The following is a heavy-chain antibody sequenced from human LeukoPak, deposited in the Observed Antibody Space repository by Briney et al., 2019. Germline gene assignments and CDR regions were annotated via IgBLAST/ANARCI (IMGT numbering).Heavy chain of an antibody. J-gene: IGHJ5*02. D-gene: IGHD5-24*01. V-gene: IGHV3-53*01. CDR3: ARDLLEPEMAA. CDR2: IYSSGST. CDR1: VFTNY. Sequence: GGSLRLSCVASVFTNYMSWVRKAPARGLEWVSVIYSSGSTYYADSVRGRFTISRDKTKNTLFLQMNSLRVEDTAVYYCARDLLEPEMAAWGLGTLVTVSS.